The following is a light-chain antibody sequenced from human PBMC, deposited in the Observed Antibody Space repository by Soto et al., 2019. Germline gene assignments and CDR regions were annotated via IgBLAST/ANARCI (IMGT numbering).Light chain of an antibody. Sequence: EIVLTQSPGTLSLSPGDRATLSCRASQSISSNFLAWYQHKPGQSPRLLIYGGSTRVTGIPDRFSGSGSGTDFTLTISRLEPEDFAVYYCQQRSSWPLTFGGGTKVDIK. CDR1: QSISSNF. J-gene: IGKJ4*01. CDR2: GGS. V-gene: IGKV3D-20*02. CDR3: QQRSSWPLT.